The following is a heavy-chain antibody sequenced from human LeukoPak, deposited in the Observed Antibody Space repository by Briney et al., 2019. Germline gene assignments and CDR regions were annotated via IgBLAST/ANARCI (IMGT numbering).Heavy chain of an antibody. CDR1: GYTFTGYY. V-gene: IGHV1-2*02. J-gene: IGHJ6*02. CDR3: AREHIVVVTAPHYYGMDV. Sequence: ASVTVSCKASGYTFTGYYMHWVRQAPGQGLEWMGWINPNSGGTNYAQKFQGRVTMTRDTSISTAYMELSRLRSDDTAVYYCAREHIVVVTAPHYYGMDVWGQGTTVTVSS. D-gene: IGHD2-21*02. CDR2: INPNSGGT.